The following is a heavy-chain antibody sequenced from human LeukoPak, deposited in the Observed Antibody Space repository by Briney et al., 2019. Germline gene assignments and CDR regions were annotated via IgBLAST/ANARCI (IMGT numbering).Heavy chain of an antibody. CDR3: ARSSGDGSGSYYNPSDY. CDR1: GXTFDDYG. J-gene: IGHJ4*02. CDR2: INWNGGST. D-gene: IGHD3-10*01. V-gene: IGHV3-20*04. Sequence: PGGSLRLSWAASGXTFDDYGVSWVRQAPGKGLEWVSGINWNGGSTGYADSVKGRFTISRDNAKNSLYLQMNSLRAEDTALYYCARSSGDGSGSYYNPSDYWGQGTLVTVSS.